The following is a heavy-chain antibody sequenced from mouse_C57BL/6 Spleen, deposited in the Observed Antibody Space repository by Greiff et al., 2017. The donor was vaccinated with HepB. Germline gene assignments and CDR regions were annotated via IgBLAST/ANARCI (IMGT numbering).Heavy chain of an antibody. D-gene: IGHD1-1*01. CDR3: ARHPDYYGSTGYFDV. V-gene: IGHV5-15*01. J-gene: IGHJ1*03. CDR2: ISNLAYSI. Sequence: EVNVVESGGGLVQPGGSLKLSCAASGFTFSDYGMAWVRQAPRKGPEWVAFISNLAYSIYYADTVTGRFTISRENAKNTLYLEMSSLRSEDTAMYYCARHPDYYGSTGYFDVWGTGTTVTVSS. CDR1: GFTFSDYG.